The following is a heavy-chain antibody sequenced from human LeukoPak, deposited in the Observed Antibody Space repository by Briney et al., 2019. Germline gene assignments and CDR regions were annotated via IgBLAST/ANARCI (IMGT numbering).Heavy chain of an antibody. CDR1: GFTFSSYA. J-gene: IGHJ5*02. CDR2: ISSNGGST. D-gene: IGHD6-13*01. CDR3: ARDRVAAAGTAYFNNCFFP. Sequence: GGSLRLSCAASGFTFSSYAMHWVRQAPGKGLEYVSAISSNGGSTYYANSVKGRFTISRDNSKNTLYLQMGSLRAEDMAVYYCARDRVAAAGTAYFNNCFFPWGQGTLVTVSS. V-gene: IGHV3-64*01.